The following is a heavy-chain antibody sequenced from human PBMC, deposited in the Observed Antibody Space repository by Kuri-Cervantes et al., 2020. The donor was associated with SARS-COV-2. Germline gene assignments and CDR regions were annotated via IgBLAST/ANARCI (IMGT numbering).Heavy chain of an antibody. V-gene: IGHV3-15*07. D-gene: IGHD2-2*01. J-gene: IGHJ3*02. CDR3: TTDLGGLVVPAANHDAFDI. CDR2: IKSKTDGGTT. CDR1: GFPFSNVW. Sequence: GGSLRPSFAAPGFPFSNVWRNGVRQAPGKGVKWVGRIKSKTDGGTTDCAAPVKGRFTISRDDSKNTLYLQMNSMKTEDTAVYYCTTDLGGLVVPAANHDAFDIWGQGTMVTVSS.